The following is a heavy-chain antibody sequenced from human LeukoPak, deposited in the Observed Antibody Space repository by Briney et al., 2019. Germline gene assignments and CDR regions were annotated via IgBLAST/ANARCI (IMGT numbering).Heavy chain of an antibody. CDR3: ARVPGDSSGYFDY. Sequence: SETLSLTCTVSGGSISSGSYYWSWIRQPAGKGLEWIGRIYTSGGTNYNPSLKSRVTISVDTSRNQFSLKLSSVTAADTAVYYCARVPGDSSGYFDYWGQGTLVTVSS. D-gene: IGHD3-22*01. V-gene: IGHV4-61*02. CDR2: IYTSGGT. CDR1: GGSISSGSYY. J-gene: IGHJ4*02.